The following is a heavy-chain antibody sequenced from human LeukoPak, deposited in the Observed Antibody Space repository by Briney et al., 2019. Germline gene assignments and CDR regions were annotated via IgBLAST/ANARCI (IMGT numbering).Heavy chain of an antibody. CDR2: INHSGST. V-gene: IGHV4-34*01. D-gene: IGHD6-13*01. Sequence: SETLPLTCAVYGGSFSGYYWSWIRQPPGKGLEWIGEINHSGSTNYNPSLKSRVTISVDTSKNQFSLKLSSVTAADTAVYYCARGVPDSSSSDAFDIWGQGTMVTVSS. CDR3: ARGVPDSSSSDAFDI. CDR1: GGSFSGYY. J-gene: IGHJ3*02.